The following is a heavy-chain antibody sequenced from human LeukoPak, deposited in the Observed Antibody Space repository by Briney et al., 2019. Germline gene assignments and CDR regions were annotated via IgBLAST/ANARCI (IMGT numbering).Heavy chain of an antibody. CDR2: IKHDLGEE. CDR3: TRPKAHDKYSTSPYYFDY. CDR1: GFTFSSFG. Sequence: PGGSLRLSCAASGFTFSSFGMSWVRQAPGQGLEWMANIKHDLGEEYYVDSFKGRFTISRDKAKNSVYLELNTLRSEDTAVYYCTRPKAHDKYSTSPYYFDYWGQGTLVTASS. J-gene: IGHJ4*02. D-gene: IGHD2-2*01. V-gene: IGHV3-7*01.